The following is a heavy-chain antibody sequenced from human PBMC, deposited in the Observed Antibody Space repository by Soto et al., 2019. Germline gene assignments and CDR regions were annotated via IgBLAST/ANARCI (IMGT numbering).Heavy chain of an antibody. D-gene: IGHD3-10*01. Sequence: TSETLSLTCTVSGGSISSSSYYWGWIRQPPGKGLEWIGSIYYSGSTYYNPSPKSRVTISVDTSKNQFSLKLSSVTAADTAVYYCASIYGSGSYYYYYGMDVWGQGTTVTVSS. CDR1: GGSISSSSYY. CDR2: IYYSGST. V-gene: IGHV4-39*01. J-gene: IGHJ6*02. CDR3: ASIYGSGSYYYYYGMDV.